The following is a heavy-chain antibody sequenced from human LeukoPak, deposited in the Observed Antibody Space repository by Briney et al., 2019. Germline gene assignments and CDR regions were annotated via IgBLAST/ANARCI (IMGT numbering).Heavy chain of an antibody. J-gene: IGHJ4*02. CDR2: LYHSGST. V-gene: IGHV4-39*01. Sequence: SETLSRTCTVSGGSISSSSYYWGWIRQPPGKGLEWIANLYHSGSTYYNASLKSQVSISIDTSKNQFSLKLTSVTAADTAVYYCARQTGSGLFILPGGQGTLVTVSS. CDR3: ARQTGSGLFILP. D-gene: IGHD3/OR15-3a*01. CDR1: GGSISSSSYY.